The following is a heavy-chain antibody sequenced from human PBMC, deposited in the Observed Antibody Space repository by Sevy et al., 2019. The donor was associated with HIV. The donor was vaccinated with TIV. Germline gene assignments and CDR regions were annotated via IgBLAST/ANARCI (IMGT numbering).Heavy chain of an antibody. CDR2: IKQDGSQK. D-gene: IGHD6-19*01. CDR1: GFNFRSYW. CDR3: AGSSGWYYYYFDY. J-gene: IGHJ4*02. V-gene: IGHV3-7*01. Sequence: GGSLRLSCAASGFNFRSYWMNWVRQAPGKGPEWVASIKQDGSQKFYVHSVKGRFTIARDNTKNSLYLQMNSLRAEDTAVYFCAGSSGWYYYYFDYWGQGTLVTVSS.